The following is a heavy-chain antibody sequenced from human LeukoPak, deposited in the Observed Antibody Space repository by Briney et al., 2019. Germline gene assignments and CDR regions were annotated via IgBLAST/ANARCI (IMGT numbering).Heavy chain of an antibody. CDR2: IFSGGST. CDR3: ARDLKTSGWYGDFDY. Sequence: GGSLRLSCVASGFTLSSNYMSWVRQAPGKGLEWASAIFSGGSTFYADSVTGRFTISRDNSKNTVYLEMNSLRAEDTAVYYCARDLKTSGWYGDFDYWGQGTLVTVSS. J-gene: IGHJ4*02. V-gene: IGHV3-53*01. D-gene: IGHD6-19*01. CDR1: GFTLSSNY.